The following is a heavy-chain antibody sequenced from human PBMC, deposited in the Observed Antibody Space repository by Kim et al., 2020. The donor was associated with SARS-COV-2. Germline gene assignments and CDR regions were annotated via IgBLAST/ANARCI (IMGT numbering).Heavy chain of an antibody. CDR2: IGTAGDT. Sequence: GGSLRLSCAASGFTFSSYDMHWVRQATGKGLEWVSAIGTAGDTYYPGSVKGRFTISRENAKNSLYLQMNSLRAGDTAVYYCARASGSYSISGAFDIWGQGTMVTVSS. J-gene: IGHJ3*02. V-gene: IGHV3-13*01. CDR3: ARASGSYSISGAFDI. CDR1: GFTFSSYD. D-gene: IGHD1-26*01.